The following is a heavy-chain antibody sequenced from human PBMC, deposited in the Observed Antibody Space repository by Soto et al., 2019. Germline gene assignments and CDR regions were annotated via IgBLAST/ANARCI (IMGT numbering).Heavy chain of an antibody. CDR2: IYYSGST. J-gene: IGHJ4*02. CDR3: ARRYSGSYLAAYYFDY. V-gene: IGHV4-39*01. Sequence: SLTCTVSVGSISSSSYYGGWILEPPVKGLEWIWSIYYSGSTYYNPSLKSRVTISVDTSKNQFSLKLSSVTAADTAVYYCARRYSGSYLAAYYFDYWGQGTLVTVSS. D-gene: IGHD1-26*01. CDR1: VGSISSSSYY.